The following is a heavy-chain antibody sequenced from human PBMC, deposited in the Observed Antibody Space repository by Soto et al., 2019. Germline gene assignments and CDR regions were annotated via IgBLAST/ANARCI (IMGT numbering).Heavy chain of an antibody. Sequence: GGSLRLSCAASGFTFSSYAMHWVRQAPGKGLEWVAVISYDGSNKYYADSVKGRFTISRDNSKNTLYLQMNSLRAEDTAVYYCARVVRARENYDFWSGYRGFGDYYYGMDVWGQGTTVTVSS. V-gene: IGHV3-30-3*01. J-gene: IGHJ6*02. CDR2: ISYDGSNK. CDR3: ARVVRARENYDFWSGYRGFGDYYYGMDV. D-gene: IGHD3-3*01. CDR1: GFTFSSYA.